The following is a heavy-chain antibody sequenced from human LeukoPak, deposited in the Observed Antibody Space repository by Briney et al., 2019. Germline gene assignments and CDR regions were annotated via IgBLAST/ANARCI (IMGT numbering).Heavy chain of an antibody. J-gene: IGHJ4*02. Sequence: GGSLRLSCAASGFTFSSYSMNWVRQAPGKGLEWVSDINWNGGSKGYADSVKGRFTISRDNAKNSLYLQMNSLRAEDTALYYCAIGGSYRPHIDYWGQGTLVTVSS. D-gene: IGHD3-16*02. CDR2: INWNGGSK. CDR1: GFTFSSYS. V-gene: IGHV3-20*04. CDR3: AIGGSYRPHIDY.